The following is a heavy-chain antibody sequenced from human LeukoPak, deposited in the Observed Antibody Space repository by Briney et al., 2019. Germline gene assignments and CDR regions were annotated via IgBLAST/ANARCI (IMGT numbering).Heavy chain of an antibody. CDR2: IIPTLGAA. V-gene: IGHV1-69*04. D-gene: IGHD3-10*01. CDR3: ARAPDYYGSRSYYWIY. Sequence: ASVKISCKASGGTFSNYAISWVRQAPGQGLEWMGRIIPTLGAANYAQKFQGRVTMTADRSTNTVYMDLSSLGSEDTAVYYCARAPDYYGSRSYYWIYWGQGTLVTVSS. J-gene: IGHJ4*02. CDR1: GGTFSNYA.